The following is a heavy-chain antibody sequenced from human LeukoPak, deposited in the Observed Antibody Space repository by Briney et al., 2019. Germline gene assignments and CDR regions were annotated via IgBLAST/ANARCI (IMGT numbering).Heavy chain of an antibody. D-gene: IGHD6-13*01. Sequence: SVKVSCKASGGTFSSYAISWVRQAPGQGLEWMGRIIPIFGTANYAQKFQGRVTITTDESTSTAYMELSSLRSEDTAVYYCARDPHLAAPFEPTYYFDYWGQGTRVTVSS. CDR3: ARDPHLAAPFEPTYYFDY. J-gene: IGHJ4*02. CDR1: GGTFSSYA. CDR2: IIPIFGTA. V-gene: IGHV1-69*05.